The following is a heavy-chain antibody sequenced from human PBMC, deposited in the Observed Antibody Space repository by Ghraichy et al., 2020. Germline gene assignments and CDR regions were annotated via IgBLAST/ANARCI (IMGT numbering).Heavy chain of an antibody. CDR2: ISGSGGST. CDR1: GFTFSSYA. J-gene: IGHJ4*02. Sequence: LSLTCAASGFTFSSYAMSWVRQAPGKGLEWVSAISGSGGSTYYADSVKGRFTISRDNSKNTLYLQMNSLRAEDTAVYYCAKTIHYDILTGLDYWGQGTLVTVSS. CDR3: AKTIHYDILTGLDY. D-gene: IGHD3-9*01. V-gene: IGHV3-23*01.